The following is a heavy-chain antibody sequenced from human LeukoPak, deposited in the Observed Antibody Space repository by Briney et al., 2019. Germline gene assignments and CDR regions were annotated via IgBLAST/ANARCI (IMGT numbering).Heavy chain of an antibody. J-gene: IGHJ5*02. V-gene: IGHV3-30*18. Sequence: GGSLRLSCAASGFTFSSYGMHWVRQAPGKGLEWVAVISYDGSNKYYADSVKGRFTISRDNSKNTLYLQMNSLRAEDTAVYYCAKDGRIAARRRGWFDPWGQGTLVTVSS. CDR1: GFTFSSYG. CDR3: AKDGRIAARRRGWFDP. CDR2: ISYDGSNK. D-gene: IGHD6-6*01.